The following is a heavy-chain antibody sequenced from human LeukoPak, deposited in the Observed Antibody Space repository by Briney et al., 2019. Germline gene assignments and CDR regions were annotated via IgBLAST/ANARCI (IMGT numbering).Heavy chain of an antibody. Sequence: GGSLRLSCAAYGLTFSSYDMHWVRQATGKGLEWVSAIVTAGDTYYPGSVKGRFTISRENAKNSVYLQMNSLRAGDTAVYYCARDQGQGAFDIWGQGTMVTVSS. J-gene: IGHJ3*02. CDR1: GLTFSSYD. CDR2: IVTAGDT. CDR3: ARDQGQGAFDI. V-gene: IGHV3-13*01.